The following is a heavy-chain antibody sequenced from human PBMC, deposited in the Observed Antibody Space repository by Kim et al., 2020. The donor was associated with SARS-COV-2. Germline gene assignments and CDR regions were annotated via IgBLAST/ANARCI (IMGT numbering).Heavy chain of an antibody. V-gene: IGHV1-46*01. CDR2: INPSGGST. D-gene: IGHD3-9*01. CDR3: ASPFDWIRPNPHYYYYGMDV. CDR1: GYTFTSYY. J-gene: IGHJ6*02. Sequence: ASVKVSCKASGYTFTSYYMHWVRQAPGQGLEWMGIINPSGGSTSYAQKFQGRVTMTRDTSTSTVYMELSSLRSEDTAVYYCASPFDWIRPNPHYYYYGMDVWGQGTTVTVSS.